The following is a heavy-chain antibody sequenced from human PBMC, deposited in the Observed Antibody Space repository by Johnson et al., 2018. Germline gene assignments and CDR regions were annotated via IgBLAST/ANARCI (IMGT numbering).Heavy chain of an antibody. V-gene: IGHV3-9*01. CDR3: AKDVSWKHGGYMDV. J-gene: IGHJ6*03. Sequence: EVQLVESGGGLVQPGGSXRLSCAASGFTFSDYSMNWVRQAPGKGLEWVSGISWNSGGIGYADSVKGRFTISRDNAKNSLYLQMNSLRAEDTALYYCAKDVSWKHGGYMDVWGKGTTVTVSS. CDR2: ISWNSGGI. D-gene: IGHD1-1*01. CDR1: GFTFSDYS.